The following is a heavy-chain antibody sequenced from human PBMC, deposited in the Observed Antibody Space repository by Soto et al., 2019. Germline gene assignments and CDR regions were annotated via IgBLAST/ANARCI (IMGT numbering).Heavy chain of an antibody. CDR1: GFSFSSYD. V-gene: IGHV3-33*01. CDR2: RWYDGSNT. Sequence: QVQLVESGGGVVQPGRSLRLSCAASGFSFSSYDMHWVRQAPGTGLEWVAVRWYDGSNTYYADSVKGRFTISRDNSKTTLHMQTNSLRAEDTAVYYCARAATTFYRYYGMDVWSQGTTVTVSS. D-gene: IGHD1-26*01. CDR3: ARAATTFYRYYGMDV. J-gene: IGHJ6*02.